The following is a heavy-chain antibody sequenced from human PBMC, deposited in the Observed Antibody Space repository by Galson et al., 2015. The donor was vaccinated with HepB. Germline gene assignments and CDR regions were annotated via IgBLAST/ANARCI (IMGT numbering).Heavy chain of an antibody. Sequence: SVKVSCKASGYTFTGYYMHWVRQAPGQGLEWMGIINPSGGSTSYAQKFQGRVTMTRDTSTSTVYMELSSLRSEDTAVYYCARGGANYGDYLHIDYWGQGTLVTVSS. CDR2: INPSGGST. D-gene: IGHD4-17*01. CDR3: ARGGANYGDYLHIDY. CDR1: GYTFTGYY. J-gene: IGHJ4*02. V-gene: IGHV1-46*01.